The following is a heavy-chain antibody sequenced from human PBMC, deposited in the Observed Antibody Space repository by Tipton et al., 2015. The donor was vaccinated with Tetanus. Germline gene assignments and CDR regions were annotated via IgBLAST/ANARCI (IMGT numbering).Heavy chain of an antibody. V-gene: IGHV1-69*06. J-gene: IGHJ4*02. CDR3: VRDGGSSGWLAY. CDR1: GVTFSNFG. D-gene: IGHD6-19*01. Sequence: QSGPEVKQPGSAVKVSCKLSGVTFSNFGINWVRQAPGQGLEWMGDIFPIFGTSNYAQKFQGRVTITADRSTSTAYLELSSLRSEDTAVYYCVRDGGSSGWLAYWGQGTLVTVSS. CDR2: IFPIFGTS.